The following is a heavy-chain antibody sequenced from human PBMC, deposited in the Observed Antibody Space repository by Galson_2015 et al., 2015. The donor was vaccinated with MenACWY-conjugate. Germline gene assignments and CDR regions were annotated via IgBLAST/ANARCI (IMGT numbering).Heavy chain of an antibody. CDR3: ARGHPNDILTGYYSWGGYYFDY. J-gene: IGHJ4*02. CDR2: IIPIFGTA. D-gene: IGHD3-9*01. V-gene: IGHV1-69*13. Sequence: SVKVSCKASGGTFSSYAISWVRQAPGQGLEWMGGIIPIFGTANYAQKFQGRVTITADESTSTAYMELSSLRSEDTAVYYCARGHPNDILTGYYSWGGYYFDYWGQGTLVTVSS. CDR1: GGTFSSYA.